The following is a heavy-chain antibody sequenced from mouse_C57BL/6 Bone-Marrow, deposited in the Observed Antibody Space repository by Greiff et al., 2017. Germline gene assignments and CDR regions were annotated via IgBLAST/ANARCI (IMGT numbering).Heavy chain of an antibody. Sequence: EVQRVESGGGLVKPGGSLKLSCAASGFTFSSYAMSWVRQTPEKRLEWVATISDGGSYTYYPDNVKGRFTISRDNAKNNLYLQMSHLKSEDTAMYYCARDGLPPGFAYWGQGTLVTVSA. V-gene: IGHV5-4*01. CDR3: ARDGLPPGFAY. CDR2: ISDGGSYT. D-gene: IGHD2-4*01. CDR1: GFTFSSYA. J-gene: IGHJ3*01.